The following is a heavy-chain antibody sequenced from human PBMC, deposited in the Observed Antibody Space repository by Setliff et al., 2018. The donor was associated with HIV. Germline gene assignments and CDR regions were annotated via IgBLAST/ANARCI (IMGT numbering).Heavy chain of an antibody. D-gene: IGHD2-15*01. Sequence: SETLSLTCSVSGGSIDNYYWSWIRLTPGKGLQWIGCIYYTGNTNYNPSLKSRVTMSVDTSNNQFSLKLTSVTAADSAVYYCARRSGASYYSEFYYYMDVWGKGTTVTVSS. V-gene: IGHV4-59*08. CDR1: GGSIDNYY. J-gene: IGHJ6*03. CDR2: IYYTGNT. CDR3: ARRSGASYYSEFYYYMDV.